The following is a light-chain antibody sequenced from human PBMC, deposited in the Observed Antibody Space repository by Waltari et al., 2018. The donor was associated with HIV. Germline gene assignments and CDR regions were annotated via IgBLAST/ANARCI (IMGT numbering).Light chain of an antibody. V-gene: IGKV3-15*01. CDR3: QQYNDWPRGP. Sequence: EIVLTQSPATLSVSPGARATLSCRACQSVSSNLAWYQQKPGQAPRLLIYRASTRTTGIPARFSGSGSGTEFTLTISSLQSEDFAVYYCQQYNDWPRGPFGQGTRLEIK. CDR1: QSVSSN. J-gene: IGKJ2*01. CDR2: RAS.